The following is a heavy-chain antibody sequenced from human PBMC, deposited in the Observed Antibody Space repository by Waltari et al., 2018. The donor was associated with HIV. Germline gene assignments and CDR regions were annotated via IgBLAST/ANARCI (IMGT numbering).Heavy chain of an antibody. CDR2: VSTNNENK. D-gene: IGHD3-22*01. CDR1: GYIFTNFG. CDR3: AKSTYYYDNTDRWFDP. J-gene: IGHJ5*02. V-gene: IGHV1-18*01. Sequence: VQLLQSGAEVKEPGASVRVSCKASGYIFTNFGISWGRQAPGQGLEWMVWVSTNNENKNYAPKLKGMVTMTADTSTNTAYMELRSLISDDSAMYYCAKSTYYYDNTDRWFDPWGQGTLVTVSS.